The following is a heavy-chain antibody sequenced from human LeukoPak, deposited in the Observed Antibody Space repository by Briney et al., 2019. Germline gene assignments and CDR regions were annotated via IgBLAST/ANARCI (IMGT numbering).Heavy chain of an antibody. CDR3: ARGRPSYYDSSRDAFDI. CDR2: IYTSGST. J-gene: IGHJ3*02. Sequence: SETLSLTCTDSGGSISSYYWSWIRQPAGKGLEWIGRIYTSGSTNYNPSLKSRVTMSVDTSKTQFSLKLSSVTAADTAVYYCARGRPSYYDSSRDAFDIWGQGTMVTVSS. D-gene: IGHD3-22*01. CDR1: GGSISSYY. V-gene: IGHV4-4*07.